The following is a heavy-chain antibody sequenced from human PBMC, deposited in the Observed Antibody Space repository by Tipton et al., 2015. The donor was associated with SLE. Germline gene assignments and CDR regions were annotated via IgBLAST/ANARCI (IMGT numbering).Heavy chain of an antibody. Sequence: TLSLTCSVSGGSMSSHYWSWIRQPPGKGMEWLGDIYNSGSTNSNPSLKSRVTISEDTSKNQFSLKMTSVTAADTAAYYCARHVGSNWYWALDPWGQGTLVTVSS. J-gene: IGHJ5*02. V-gene: IGHV4-59*08. CDR3: ARHVGSNWYWALDP. CDR1: GGSMSSHY. CDR2: IYNSGST. D-gene: IGHD6-13*01.